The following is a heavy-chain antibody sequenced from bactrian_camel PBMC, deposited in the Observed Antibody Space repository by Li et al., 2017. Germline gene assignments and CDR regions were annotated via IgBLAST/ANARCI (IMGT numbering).Heavy chain of an antibody. J-gene: IGHJ4*01. CDR1: GLDFSRWY. D-gene: IGHD2*01. CDR2: INESGWKT. Sequence: VQLVESGGGLVQPGGSLRLSCAASGLDFSRWYMAWVRQTPGKGLEWVGEINESGWKTWYADSVKGRFTISRDNAKKTLYLQMNSLKPEDTAVYYCAADSLNRGGSPIRQGTQVTVS. V-gene: IGHV3-2*01.